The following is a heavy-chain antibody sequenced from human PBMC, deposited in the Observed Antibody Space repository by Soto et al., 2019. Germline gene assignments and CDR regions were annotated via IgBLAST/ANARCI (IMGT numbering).Heavy chain of an antibody. D-gene: IGHD1-26*01. CDR2: IKSKTDGGTT. Sequence: EVQLVESGGGLAKPGGSLRLSCAASGFTFSNAWMSWVRQAPGKGLEWVGLIKSKTDGGTTDYAAPVKGRFTISRHAPGNTLYLQMNSLKSEDTAVYYCTTGGIVVTSFYDPTLIQGYWGQGTLVTVSS. J-gene: IGHJ4*02. CDR1: GFTFSNAW. V-gene: IGHV3-15*01. CDR3: TTGGIVVTSFYDPTLIQGY.